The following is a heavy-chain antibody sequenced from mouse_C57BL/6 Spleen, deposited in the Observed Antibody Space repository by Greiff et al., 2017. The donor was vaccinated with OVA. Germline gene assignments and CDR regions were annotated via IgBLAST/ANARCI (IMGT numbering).Heavy chain of an antibody. J-gene: IGHJ2*01. CDR2: INPNNGGT. CDR3: ARDYGSSYFDY. Sequence: EVQLQQSGPELVKPGASVKISCKASGYTFTDYYMNWVKQSHGKSLEWIGDINPNNGGTSYNQKFKGKATLTVDKSSSTAYMELRSLTSENSAVYYCARDYGSSYFDYWGQGTTLPVSS. V-gene: IGHV1-26*01. CDR1: GYTFTDYY. D-gene: IGHD1-1*01.